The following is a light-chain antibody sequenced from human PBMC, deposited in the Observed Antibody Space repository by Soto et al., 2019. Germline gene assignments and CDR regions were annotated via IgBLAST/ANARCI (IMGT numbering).Light chain of an antibody. CDR3: MQLTQFPWT. Sequence: DIVMTQAPLSSPVTLGQPASISCRSSQSLVHSDGNTYLTWLHQRPGQPPRILIYKISNRFSGVPDRFSGSGAGTDFTLKISRLEAEDVGVYDRMQLTQFPWTFGQGTKVEIK. CDR1: QSLVHSDGNTY. J-gene: IGKJ1*01. V-gene: IGKV2-24*01. CDR2: KIS.